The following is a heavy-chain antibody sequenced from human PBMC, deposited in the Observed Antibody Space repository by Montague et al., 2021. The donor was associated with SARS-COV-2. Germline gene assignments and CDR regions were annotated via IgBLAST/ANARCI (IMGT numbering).Heavy chain of an antibody. D-gene: IGHD1-26*01. Sequence: PALVKPTQTLTLTCTFSGFSLSTSGVGVGWIRQPPGKALEWLALXYWDDDKRYSPSLKSRLTITKDTSKNQVVLTMTNMDPVDTVTYYCAHRRGLLLSDAFDIWGQGTMVTVSS. CDR3: AHRRGLLLSDAFDI. V-gene: IGHV2-5*02. CDR1: GFSLSTSGVG. J-gene: IGHJ3*02. CDR2: XYWDDDK.